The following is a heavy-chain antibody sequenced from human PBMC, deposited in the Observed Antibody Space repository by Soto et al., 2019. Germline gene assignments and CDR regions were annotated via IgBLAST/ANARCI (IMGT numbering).Heavy chain of an antibody. D-gene: IGHD4-17*01. V-gene: IGHV2-5*02. CDR2: IYWDDDK. CDR3: APVNAYGEQRGWFDP. J-gene: IGHJ5*02. CDR1: GFSLSTSGVG. Sequence: QITLKDSGPTLVKPTQTLTLTCTFSGFSLSTSGVGVGWIRQPPGKALEWLALIYWDDDKRYSPSLKIRLTITKDTTKNQLVLTMTTMDPVDTATYYCAPVNAYGEQRGWFDPWGQGTLVTVSS.